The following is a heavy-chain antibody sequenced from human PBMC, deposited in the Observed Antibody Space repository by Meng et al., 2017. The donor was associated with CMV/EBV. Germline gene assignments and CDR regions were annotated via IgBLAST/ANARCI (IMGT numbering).Heavy chain of an antibody. CDR2: IYYSGST. Sequence: GGYYWSWIRQHPGKGLEWIGYIYYSGSTYYNPSLKSRVTISVDTSKNQFSLKLSSVTAADTAVYYCARDYGYCSSTSCYGNWYFDLWGRGTLVTVSS. V-gene: IGHV4-31*02. J-gene: IGHJ2*01. CDR3: ARDYGYCSSTSCYGNWYFDL. D-gene: IGHD2-2*03. CDR1: GGYY.